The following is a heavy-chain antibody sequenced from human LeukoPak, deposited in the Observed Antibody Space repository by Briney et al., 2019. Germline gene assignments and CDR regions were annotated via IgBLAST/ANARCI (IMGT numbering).Heavy chain of an antibody. CDR3: AKGIYSNYGSFDY. J-gene: IGHJ4*02. D-gene: IGHD4-11*01. Sequence: GGSLRLSCAASGFTFSSYAMHWVRQAPGKGLEWVAVISYDGSNKYYADSVKGRFTISRDNSKNTLYLQMNSLRAEDTAVYYCAKGIYSNYGSFDYWGQGTLVTVSS. V-gene: IGHV3-30-3*01. CDR2: ISYDGSNK. CDR1: GFTFSSYA.